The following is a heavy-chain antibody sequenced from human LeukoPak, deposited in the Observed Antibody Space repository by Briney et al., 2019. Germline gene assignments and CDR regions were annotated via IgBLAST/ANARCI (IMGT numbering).Heavy chain of an antibody. J-gene: IGHJ6*03. D-gene: IGHD4-11*01. CDR2: LRAGGPYGTEK. V-gene: IGHV3-30*02. CDR1: GFNFNTFI. CDR3: ARAFSNSLQYYYFDL. Sequence: GGSLRLSCAASGFNFNTFIMHWVRQAPGKGLEWVTFLRAGGPYGTEKFYADSVKGRFTISRDNSKNTLYLQMNSLRAEDTAVYYCARAFSNSLQYYYFDLWGKGATVTVSS.